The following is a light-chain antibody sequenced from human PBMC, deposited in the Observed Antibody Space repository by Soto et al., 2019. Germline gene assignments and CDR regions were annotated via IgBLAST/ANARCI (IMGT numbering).Light chain of an antibody. CDR2: DAS. CDR1: QSVSSY. CDR3: QQYNNWPPIT. Sequence: EIVFTQSPATLSFSPAERSTLSLSVSQSVSSYLAWYQQKPGQAPRLLIYDASNRATGIPARFSGSGSGTEFTLTISSLQSEDFAVYYCQQYNNWPPITFGQGTRLEIK. J-gene: IGKJ5*01. V-gene: IGKV3-11*01.